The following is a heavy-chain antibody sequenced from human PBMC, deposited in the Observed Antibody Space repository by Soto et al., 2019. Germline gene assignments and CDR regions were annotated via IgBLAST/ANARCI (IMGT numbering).Heavy chain of an antibody. CDR2: IYYSGST. CDR3: GRQPGHCGSTTCFGYYSVDV. D-gene: IGHD2-2*01. CDR1: GGSISSSSYS. Sequence: QLQLQESGPRLVKPSETLSLTCSVSGGSISSSSYSWGWIRQPPGKGLEWIGTIYYSGSTHYNPSLAVRGASPAVTPNTPLSLRLSSVPAADPAVYYCGRQPGHCGSTTCFGYYSVDVWGQGTTVTVS. J-gene: IGHJ6*02. V-gene: IGHV4-39*01.